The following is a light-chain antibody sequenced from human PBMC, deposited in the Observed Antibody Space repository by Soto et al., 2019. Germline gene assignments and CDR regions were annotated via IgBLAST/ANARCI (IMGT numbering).Light chain of an antibody. Sequence: NFMLTQPHSVSESPGKTVTISCAGSGGSIASNYVQWYQQRPGSAPTPVIYADDQRPSGVPGRFSGSLDISSNSASLTISGLTTEDEADYYCQSYGATHVVFGGGTKLTVL. J-gene: IGLJ2*01. CDR1: GGSIASNY. CDR3: QSYGATHVV. V-gene: IGLV6-57*02. CDR2: ADD.